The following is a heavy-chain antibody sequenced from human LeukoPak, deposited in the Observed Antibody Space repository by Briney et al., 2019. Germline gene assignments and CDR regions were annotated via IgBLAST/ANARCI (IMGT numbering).Heavy chain of an antibody. D-gene: IGHD6-19*01. Sequence: GGPLRLSCAASGFTVSSNYMSWVRQAPGKGLEWVSVIYSGGSTYYADSVKGRFTISRDNSKNTLYLQMNSLRAEDTAVYYCARDMDQWPNNDAFDIWGQGTMVTVSS. CDR1: GFTVSSNY. J-gene: IGHJ3*02. CDR3: ARDMDQWPNNDAFDI. V-gene: IGHV3-66*02. CDR2: IYSGGST.